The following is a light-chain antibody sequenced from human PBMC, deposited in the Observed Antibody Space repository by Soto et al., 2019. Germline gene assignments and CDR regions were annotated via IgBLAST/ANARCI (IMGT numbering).Light chain of an antibody. J-gene: IGLJ2*01. CDR2: EGT. Sequence: QSALTQPASVSGPPGQSIVISCNGSSSDVGSYDLVSWYLQYPGKAPKVIIFEGTKRPSGVSDRFSGSKSGNTASLTISGLQAEDEADYYCSSYTTSTTLVLFGGGTKVTVL. CDR1: SSDVGSYDL. CDR3: SSYTTSTTLVL. V-gene: IGLV2-14*02.